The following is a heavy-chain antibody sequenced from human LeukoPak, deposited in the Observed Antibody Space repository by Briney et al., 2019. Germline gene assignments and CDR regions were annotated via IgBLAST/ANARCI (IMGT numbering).Heavy chain of an antibody. CDR1: GFTFNDYA. Sequence: SLRLSCAASGFTFNDYAMHWVRQAPGKGLEWVSGISWNSGSIGYADSVKGRFTISRDNAKNSLYLQMNSLRAEDMALYYCAKSGSYSSSWYYFDYWGQGTLVTVSS. CDR3: AKSGSYSSSWYYFDY. J-gene: IGHJ4*02. CDR2: ISWNSGSI. D-gene: IGHD6-13*01. V-gene: IGHV3-9*03.